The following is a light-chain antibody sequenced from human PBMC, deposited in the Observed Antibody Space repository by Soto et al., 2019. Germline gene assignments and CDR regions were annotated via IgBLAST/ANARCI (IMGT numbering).Light chain of an antibody. V-gene: IGLV2-14*01. J-gene: IGLJ1*01. Sequence: QSALTQPASVSGSPGQSITISCTGTSIDVGGYDFVSWLQHHPGKAPKLMIYEVTKRPSGVPDRFSGSKSGNTASLTISGLQAEDEADYYCASYRRGNTGAFGTGTKVTVL. CDR2: EVT. CDR3: ASYRRGNTGA. CDR1: SIDVGGYDF.